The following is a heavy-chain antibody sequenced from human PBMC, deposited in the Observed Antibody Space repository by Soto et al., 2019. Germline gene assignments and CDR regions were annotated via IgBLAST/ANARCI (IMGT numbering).Heavy chain of an antibody. Sequence: SETLSLTCTVSGGSISSYYWSWIRQPPGKGLEWIGYIYYSGSTNYNPDLKSRVIISVDTSKNQFFLKLSSVTAADTAVYYCARGEENDILAGYYCYYGMDVWGQGTTVTVSS. CDR1: GGSISSYY. CDR3: ARGEENDILAGYYCYYGMDV. V-gene: IGHV4-59*01. CDR2: IYYSGST. J-gene: IGHJ6*02. D-gene: IGHD3-9*01.